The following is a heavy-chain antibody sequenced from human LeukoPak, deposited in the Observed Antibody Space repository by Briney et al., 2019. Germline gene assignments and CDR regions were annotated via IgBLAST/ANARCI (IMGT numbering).Heavy chain of an antibody. J-gene: IGHJ4*02. CDR3: ASAYGFFDY. D-gene: IGHD3-10*01. V-gene: IGHV1-2*02. CDR1: GYTFTDYY. CDR2: IIPNSGGT. Sequence: ASVKVSCKASGYTFTDYYIHWVRQAPGQGLEWMGWIIPNSGGTHYAQKFQGRVTMTRDTSINTAYMELSRLRSDDTAVYSCASAYGFFDYWGQGTLVTVSS.